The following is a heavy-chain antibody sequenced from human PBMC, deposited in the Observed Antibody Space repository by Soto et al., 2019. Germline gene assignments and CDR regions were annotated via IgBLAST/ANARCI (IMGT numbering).Heavy chain of an antibody. CDR2: ISGDGGVT. Sequence: PGGSLRLSCAASGFTFRSFAMSWVRQAPGRGLEWVSVISGDGGVTYYADSVKGRFTISRDNSKSTLYLLMNSLRDEDTALYYWAKWRSAADGDPSLVAFDYWGQGTLVTVSS. D-gene: IGHD4-17*01. V-gene: IGHV3-23*01. CDR3: AKWRSAADGDPSLVAFDY. CDR1: GFTFRSFA. J-gene: IGHJ4*02.